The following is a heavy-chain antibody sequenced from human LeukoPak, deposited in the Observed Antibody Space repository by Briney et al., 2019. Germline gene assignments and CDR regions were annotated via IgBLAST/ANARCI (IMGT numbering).Heavy chain of an antibody. V-gene: IGHV1-2*02. D-gene: IGHD2-2*01. CDR1: GYTFTGYY. CDR3: AREALFSSGYCSSTSCPQFDY. J-gene: IGHJ4*02. CDR2: INPNSGGT. Sequence: ASVKVSCKASGYTFTGYYMHWVRQAPGQGLEWMGWINPNSGGTNYAQKLQGRVTMTTDTSTSTAYMELRSLRSDDTAVYYCAREALFSSGYCSSTSCPQFDYWGQGTLVTVSS.